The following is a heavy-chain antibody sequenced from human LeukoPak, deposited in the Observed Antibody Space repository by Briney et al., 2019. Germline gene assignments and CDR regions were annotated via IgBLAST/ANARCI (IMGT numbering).Heavy chain of an antibody. D-gene: IGHD4-17*01. V-gene: IGHV5-51*01. CDR3: ARRLTTGHFDY. CDR2: IHPGDSGA. Sequence: GESLKISCKGSGYSFTTYLIAWVRQMPVKGLEWMGIIHPGDSGARYSPSFQGQVTVSVDRSINTAYLQWSSLKASDTAMYYCARRLTTGHFDYWGQGTLVTVSS. CDR1: GYSFTTYL. J-gene: IGHJ4*02.